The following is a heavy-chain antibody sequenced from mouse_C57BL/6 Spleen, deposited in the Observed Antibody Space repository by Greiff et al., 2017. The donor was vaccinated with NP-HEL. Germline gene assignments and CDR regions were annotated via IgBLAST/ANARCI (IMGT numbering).Heavy chain of an antibody. CDR3: AKQGYYGSSVYFDY. CDR2: IWRGGST. V-gene: IGHV2-5*01. J-gene: IGHJ2*01. CDR1: GFSLTSYG. D-gene: IGHD1-1*01. Sequence: VQLQQSGPGLVQPSQSLSITCTVSGFSLTSYGVHWVRQSPGKGLEWLGVIWRGGSTDYNAAFMSRLSITKDNSKSQVFFKMNSLQADDTAIYYCAKQGYYGSSVYFDYWGQGTTLTVSS.